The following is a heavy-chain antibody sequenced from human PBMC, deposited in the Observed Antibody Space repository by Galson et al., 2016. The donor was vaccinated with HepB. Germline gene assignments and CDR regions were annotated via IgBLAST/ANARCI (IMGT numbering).Heavy chain of an antibody. D-gene: IGHD3-10*01. V-gene: IGHV2-5*02. CDR2: IYWDEDK. CDR1: GFSLNTTGVG. J-gene: IGHJ4*02. Sequence: PALVKPTQTLTLTCTFSGFSLNTTGVGVARIRQPPGKALEWLALIYWDEDKRYRPSLKSRLTITKDTSKNQVVLTMTNMDPVDTATYYCAHNRYYYGSGSYSDYWGQGTLGTVSS. CDR3: AHNRYYYGSGSYSDY.